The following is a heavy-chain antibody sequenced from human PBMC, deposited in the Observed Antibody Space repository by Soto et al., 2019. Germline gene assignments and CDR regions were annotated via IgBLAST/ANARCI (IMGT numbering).Heavy chain of an antibody. D-gene: IGHD6-13*01. CDR2: ISYDGRIQ. CDR3: AKAIRAYSSSWSLDY. CDR1: GFTFSSYG. V-gene: IGHV3-30*18. J-gene: IGHJ4*02. Sequence: QVQLVESGGGVVQPGRSLRLSCAASGFTFSSYGMHWVRQAPGEGLEWVVVISYDGRIQYYTDSAKGRFTISRDNSKSTLYLQMNSLRAEDTDVYYCAKAIRAYSSSWSLDYWGQGTLVTVSS.